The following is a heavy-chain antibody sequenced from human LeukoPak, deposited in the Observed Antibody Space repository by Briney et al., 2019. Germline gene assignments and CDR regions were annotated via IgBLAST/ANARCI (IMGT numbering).Heavy chain of an antibody. V-gene: IGHV1-46*03. CDR2: INPSGGST. D-gene: IGHD4-17*01. CDR1: GYTFTSYY. J-gene: IGHJ4*02. Sequence: KPGASVKASCKASGYTFTSYYMHWVRQAPGQGLEWMGIINPSGGSTSYAQKFQGRVTMTRDTSTSTVYMELSSLRSEDTAVYYCARAARGDYGDYGGRYWGQGTLVTVSS. CDR3: ARAARGDYGDYGGRY.